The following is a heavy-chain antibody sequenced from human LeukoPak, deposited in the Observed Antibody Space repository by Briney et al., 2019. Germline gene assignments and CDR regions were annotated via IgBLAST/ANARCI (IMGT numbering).Heavy chain of an antibody. CDR2: IYYSGST. CDR1: GGSISSYY. J-gene: IGHJ5*02. Sequence: PSETLSLTCTVSGGSISSYYWSWIRQPPGKGLEWIGYIYYSGSTNYNPSLKSRVTISVDTSKNQFSLKLSSVTAADTAVYYCARSRAAAGTGWFGPWGQGTLVTVSS. D-gene: IGHD6-13*01. CDR3: ARSRAAAGTGWFGP. V-gene: IGHV4-59*08.